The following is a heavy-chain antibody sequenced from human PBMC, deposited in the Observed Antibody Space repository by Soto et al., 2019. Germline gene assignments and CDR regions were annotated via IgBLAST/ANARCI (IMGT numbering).Heavy chain of an antibody. CDR3: ARGPGGGAYDY. CDR1: GGTFSSYT. Sequence: QVQLVQSGAEVKKPGSSVKVSCKASGGTFSSYTISWVRQAPGQGLEWMGRIIPILGIANYAQKFQGRVTINADKSTSTAYMELSSLRSEDTAVYYCARGPGGGAYDYWGQGTLVTVSS. CDR2: IIPILGIA. D-gene: IGHD1-26*01. V-gene: IGHV1-69*02. J-gene: IGHJ4*02.